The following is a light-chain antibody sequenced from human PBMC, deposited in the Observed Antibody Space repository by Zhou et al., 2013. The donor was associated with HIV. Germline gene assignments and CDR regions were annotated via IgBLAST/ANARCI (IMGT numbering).Light chain of an antibody. V-gene: IGKV1-33*01. CDR1: QDISNY. CDR2: DAS. CDR3: QQYDNFPT. J-gene: IGKJ3*01. Sequence: DIQMTQSPSSLSASVGDRVTITCQASQDISNYLNWYQQKPGKAPKLLIYDASNLETGVPSRFSGSGSGTDFTFTISSLQPEDIATYYCQQYDNFPTFG.